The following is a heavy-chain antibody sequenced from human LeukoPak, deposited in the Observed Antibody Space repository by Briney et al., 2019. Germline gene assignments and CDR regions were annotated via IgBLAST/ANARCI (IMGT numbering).Heavy chain of an antibody. CDR1: GFTLSSYA. J-gene: IGHJ4*02. D-gene: IGHD2-15*01. CDR2: ISDTGNT. V-gene: IGHV3-23*01. Sequence: PGGSLRLSCAASGFTLSSYAMSWVRQAPGKGLEWVSAISDTGNTYHPDSAKGRFTISRDSSKNTLFLQMNRLRPEDAAVYYCAKAPVTTCRGAFCYPFDYWGLGTLVTVSS. CDR3: AKAPVTTCRGAFCYPFDY.